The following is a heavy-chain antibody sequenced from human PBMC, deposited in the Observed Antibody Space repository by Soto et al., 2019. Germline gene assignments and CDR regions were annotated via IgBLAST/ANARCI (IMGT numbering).Heavy chain of an antibody. D-gene: IGHD2-21*02. V-gene: IGHV1-18*01. CDR2: ISAYNGNT. CDR3: AREGSAYCGGDCPSLFGMDV. CDR1: GYTFTSYG. Sequence: QVQLVQSGAEVKKPGASVKVSCKASGYTFTSYGISWVRQAPGQGLEWMGWISAYNGNTNYAQKLQGRVTMTTDTTTSTAYMELRSLRSDDTAVYYCAREGSAYCGGDCPSLFGMDVWGQGTTVTVSS. J-gene: IGHJ6*02.